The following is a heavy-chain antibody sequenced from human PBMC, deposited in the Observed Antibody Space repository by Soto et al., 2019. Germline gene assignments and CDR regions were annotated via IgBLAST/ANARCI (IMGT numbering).Heavy chain of an antibody. CDR1: GGTFSSYA. Sequence: QVQLVQSGAEVKKPGSSVKVSCKDSGGTFSSYAISWVRQAPGQGLEWMGGIIPIFGTANYAQKVQGRVTITEDKSTSTAYMELIRLRSEDTAVYYCARALTTVNYFDYWGQGTLVTVSS. CDR2: IIPIFGTA. J-gene: IGHJ4*02. D-gene: IGHD4-17*01. CDR3: ARALTTVNYFDY. V-gene: IGHV1-69*06.